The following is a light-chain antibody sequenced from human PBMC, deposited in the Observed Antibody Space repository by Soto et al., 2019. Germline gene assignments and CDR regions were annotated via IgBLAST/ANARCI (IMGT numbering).Light chain of an antibody. CDR3: SSYTSSSTRV. V-gene: IGLV2-14*01. J-gene: IGLJ1*01. CDR1: SSDVGDYNY. Sequence: QSALTQPASVSGSPGQSITISCTGTSSDVGDYNYVSWYQQHPGKAPKLMIFDVSNRPSGVSNRFSGSKSGNTASLTISGLQAEDGADYYCSSYTSSSTRVFGPGTKLTVL. CDR2: DVS.